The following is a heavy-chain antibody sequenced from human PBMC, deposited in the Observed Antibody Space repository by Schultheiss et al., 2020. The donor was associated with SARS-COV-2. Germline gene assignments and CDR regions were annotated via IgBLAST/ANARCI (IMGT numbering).Heavy chain of an antibody. CDR2: IWYDGSNK. D-gene: IGHD6-19*01. V-gene: IGHV3-33*01. CDR1: GFTFSNYG. CDR3: ARVGGWSDSYFDY. J-gene: IGHJ4*02. Sequence: GGSLRLSCAASGFTFSNYGMHWVRQAPGKGLEWVAVIWYDGSNKYYADSVKGRFTISRDSSKNTLYLQMNSLRPEDTAVYYCARVGGWSDSYFDYWGQGTLVTVSS.